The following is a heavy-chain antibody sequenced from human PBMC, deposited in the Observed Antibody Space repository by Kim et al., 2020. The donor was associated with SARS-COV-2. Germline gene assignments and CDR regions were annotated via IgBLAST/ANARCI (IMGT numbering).Heavy chain of an antibody. V-gene: IGHV1-18*01. Sequence: DKNNIKNEQKFQGRVTVTTDTSTNTAYMELTSLRSDDTAVYYCARDRPYDYWGQGTLVTVSS. CDR2: DKNNI. J-gene: IGHJ4*02. CDR3: ARDRPYDY.